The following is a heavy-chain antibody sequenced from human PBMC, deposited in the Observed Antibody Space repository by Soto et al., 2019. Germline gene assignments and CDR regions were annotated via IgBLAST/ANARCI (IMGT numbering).Heavy chain of an antibody. J-gene: IGHJ6*02. CDR3: AKDRTVAGHLNGMDV. D-gene: IGHD6-19*01. V-gene: IGHV3-30*18. CDR2: ISYDGSNK. CDR1: GFTFSSYG. Sequence: GGSLRLSCAASGFTFSSYGMHWVRQAPGKGLEWVAVISYDGSNKYYADSVKGRFTISRDNSKNTLYLQMNSLRAEDTAVYYCAKDRTVAGHLNGMDVWGQGTTVTVS.